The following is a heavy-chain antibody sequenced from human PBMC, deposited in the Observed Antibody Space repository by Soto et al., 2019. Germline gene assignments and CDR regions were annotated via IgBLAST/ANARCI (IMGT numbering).Heavy chain of an antibody. V-gene: IGHV3-48*02. J-gene: IGHJ4*02. CDR2: ISGSSSTI. D-gene: IGHD6-13*01. CDR3: VREDRAAAGFDY. Sequence: GGSLRLSCAASGLTFSSCSMNWVRQAPGKGLEWVSYISGSSSTIYYADSVKGRFTISRDNAKNSLYLQMNSLRDEDTAVYYYVREDRAAAGFDYWGQGTLVTV. CDR1: GLTFSSCS.